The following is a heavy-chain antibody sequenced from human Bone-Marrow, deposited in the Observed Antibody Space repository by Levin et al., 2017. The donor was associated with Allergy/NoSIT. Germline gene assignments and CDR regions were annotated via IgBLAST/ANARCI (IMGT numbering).Heavy chain of an antibody. CDR2: IYPGDSDT. J-gene: IGHJ3*01. V-gene: IGHV5-51*01. D-gene: IGHD3-16*01. Sequence: GESLKISCKGSGYTFSNYWIGWVRQMPGKGLEWMGIIYPGDSDTRYNPSLRGQVTISADKSTNTTHLQWRSLRSSDTAMYYCASGAIVSRWQRGSDAFHVWGPGTFVIVSS. CDR3: ASGAIVSRWQRGSDAFHV. CDR1: GYTFSNYW.